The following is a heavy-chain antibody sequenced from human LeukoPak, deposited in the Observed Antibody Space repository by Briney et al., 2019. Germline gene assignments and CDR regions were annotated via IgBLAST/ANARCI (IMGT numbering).Heavy chain of an antibody. CDR1: GFSFNTYG. V-gene: IGHV3-33*03. J-gene: IGHJ4*01. D-gene: IGHD2-2*01. Sequence: GGSLRLSCAASGFSFNTYGMHWVRQAPGKGLEWVALIWYDGTITYYADSVKGRFTIFRDNSKNTLYLQLTILRAEDTAMYYCAKVSVQHSSSSDAFDYWGHGTPVTVSS. CDR3: AKVSVQHSSSSDAFDY. CDR2: IWYDGTIT.